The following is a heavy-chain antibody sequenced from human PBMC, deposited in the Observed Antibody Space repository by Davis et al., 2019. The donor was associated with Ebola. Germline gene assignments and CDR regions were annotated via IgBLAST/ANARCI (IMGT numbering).Heavy chain of an antibody. CDR2: ISYDGSNK. D-gene: IGHD7-27*01. CDR1: GFTFSSYA. V-gene: IGHV3-30*04. Sequence: GGSLRLSCAASGFTFSSYAMHWVRQAPGKGLEWVAVISYDGSNKYYADSVKGRFTISRDNSKNTLYLQMSSLRAEDTAVYYCARDRNWDFDYWGQGTLVTVSS. J-gene: IGHJ4*02. CDR3: ARDRNWDFDY.